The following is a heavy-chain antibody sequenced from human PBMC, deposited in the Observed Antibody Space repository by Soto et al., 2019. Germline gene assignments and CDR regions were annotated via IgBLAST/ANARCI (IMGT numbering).Heavy chain of an antibody. CDR3: ARVRYLAGAGQYYFDL. CDR1: GASISRGDYY. Sequence: QVQLQESGPGLVKPSQTLSLTCTVSGASISRGDYYWSWIRQLPGKGLEWIGYIYRSGSTYYNPSLESRITISVDTSQSQFALDVSSVTAADTAVYYCARVRYLAGAGQYYFDLWGQGTLVTVSS. CDR2: IYRSGST. J-gene: IGHJ4*02. V-gene: IGHV4-31*03. D-gene: IGHD6-19*01.